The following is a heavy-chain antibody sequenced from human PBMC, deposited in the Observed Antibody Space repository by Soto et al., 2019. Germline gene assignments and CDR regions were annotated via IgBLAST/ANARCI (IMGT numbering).Heavy chain of an antibody. Sequence: SVKVSCKASGGPFISYAIIWVRQAPGQGLEWMGGIIPIFGTANYAQKFQGRVTITADKSTGTAYMELSSLRSEDTAVYYCAGTVVTAADYYYYGMDVWGHGTTVTVSS. V-gene: IGHV1-69*06. CDR3: AGTVVTAADYYYYGMDV. J-gene: IGHJ6*02. CDR2: IIPIFGTA. CDR1: GGPFISYA. D-gene: IGHD2-21*02.